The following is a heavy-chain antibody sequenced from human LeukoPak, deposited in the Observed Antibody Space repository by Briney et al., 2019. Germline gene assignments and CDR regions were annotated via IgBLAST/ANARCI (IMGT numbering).Heavy chain of an antibody. D-gene: IGHD3-9*01. CDR3: AKEEGRLTGSLFRY. J-gene: IGHJ4*02. CDR2: ISYDGSNK. V-gene: IGHV3-30*18. CDR1: GFTFSSYG. Sequence: GGSLRLSCAASGFTFSSYGMHWVRQAPGKGLEWVAVISYDGSNKYYADSVKGRFTISRDNSKNTLYLQMNSLRAEDTAVYYCAKEEGRLTGSLFRYWGQGTLVTVPS.